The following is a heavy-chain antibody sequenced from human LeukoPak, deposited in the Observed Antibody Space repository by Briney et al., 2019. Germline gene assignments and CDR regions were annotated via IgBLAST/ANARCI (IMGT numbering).Heavy chain of an antibody. J-gene: IGHJ6*02. D-gene: IGHD3-3*01. V-gene: IGHV3-11*01. Sequence: GGSLGLSCAGSGFSFRDYYMSWIRQAPGKGLEWVSYISSSGSTIFYADSVKGRFTISRDNAKNSLYLQMNSLRTEDTAVYYCARCWSRPYYYGMDVWGQGTTVTVSS. CDR3: ARCWSRPYYYGMDV. CDR2: ISSSGSTI. CDR1: GFSFRDYY.